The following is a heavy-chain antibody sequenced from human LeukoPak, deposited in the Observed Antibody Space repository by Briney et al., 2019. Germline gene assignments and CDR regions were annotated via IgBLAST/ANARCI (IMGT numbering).Heavy chain of an antibody. J-gene: IGHJ4*02. CDR2: IKEDGTEK. CDR1: GFTVSSNY. CDR3: ARWSSGWEFDY. D-gene: IGHD6-19*01. Sequence: PGGSLRLSCAASGFTVSSNYMSWVRQAPGKGLEWVAHIKEDGTEKYYVDSVKGRFTISRDNAKNSVYLQMNSLRAEDTAVYYCARWSSGWEFDYWGQGTLVSVSS. V-gene: IGHV3-7*05.